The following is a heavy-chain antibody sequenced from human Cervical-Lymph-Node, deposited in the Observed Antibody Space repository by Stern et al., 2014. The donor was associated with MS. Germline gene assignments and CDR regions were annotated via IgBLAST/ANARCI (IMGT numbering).Heavy chain of an antibody. CDR2: IRSKGFGGTT. V-gene: IGHV3-49*03. CDR3: TCDFWSGYHTPPNYNMDV. J-gene: IGHJ6*02. D-gene: IGHD3-3*01. CDR1: GFSFGDYA. Sequence: EVQLVESGGGLVEPGRSLRLSCTTSGFSFGDYAMTWFRQAPGKGLEWIXFIRSKGFGGTTEYAASVKGRSIISRDDSKSIAYLQMNSLTTEDTGVYYCTCDFWSGYHTPPNYNMDVWGQGTTVIVSS.